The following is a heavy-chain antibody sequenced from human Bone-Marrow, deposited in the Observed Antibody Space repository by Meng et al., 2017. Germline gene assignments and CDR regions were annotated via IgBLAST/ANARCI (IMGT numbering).Heavy chain of an antibody. D-gene: IGHD1-14*01. CDR2: IYTSGCT. CDR3: ARSRTKVPPDY. V-gene: IGHV4-4*07. Sequence: SETLSLTCTVSGGSISSYYWSWIRQPAGKGLEWIGRIYTSGCTNYYPSLKSRVTMSVDTSKNQFSLKLSSVTAADTAVYYCARSRTKVPPDYWGQGTLVTVSS. J-gene: IGHJ4*02. CDR1: GGSISSYY.